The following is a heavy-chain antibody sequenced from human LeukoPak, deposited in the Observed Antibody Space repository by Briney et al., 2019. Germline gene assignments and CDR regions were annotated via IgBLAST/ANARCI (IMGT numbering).Heavy chain of an antibody. J-gene: IGHJ4*02. D-gene: IGHD6-19*01. CDR3: ATATVAGTFSFDY. Sequence: ASVKVSCKVSGYTLTELSMHWVRQAPGKGLEWMGGFDPEDGETIYAQKFQGRVTVTEDTSTDTAYMELSSLRSEDTAVYYCATATVAGTFSFDYWGQGTLVTVSS. V-gene: IGHV1-24*01. CDR2: FDPEDGET. CDR1: GYTLTELS.